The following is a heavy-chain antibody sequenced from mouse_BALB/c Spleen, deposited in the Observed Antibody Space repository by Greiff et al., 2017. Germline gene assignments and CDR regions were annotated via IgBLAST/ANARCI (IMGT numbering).Heavy chain of an antibody. J-gene: IGHJ4*01. V-gene: IGHV1-9*01. CDR3: ARGDDYDYAMDY. CDR2: ILPGSGST. Sequence: QVQLKQSGAELMKPGASVKISCKATGYTFSSYWIEWVKQRPGHGLEWIGEILPGSGSTNYNEKFKGKATFTADTSSNTAYMQLSSLTSEDSAVYYCARGDDYDYAMDYWGQGTSVTVSS. D-gene: IGHD2-4*01. CDR1: GYTFSSYW.